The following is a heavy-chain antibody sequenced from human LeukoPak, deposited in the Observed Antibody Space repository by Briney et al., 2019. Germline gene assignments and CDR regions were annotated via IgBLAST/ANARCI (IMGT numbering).Heavy chain of an antibody. CDR2: ITASGDTT. D-gene: IGHD5-12*01. CDR1: GYTFTNYA. J-gene: IGHJ4*02. Sequence: GESLRLSCAASGYTFTNYAMTWVRQAPGKGLEWVSTITASGDTTYYADSVKGRFTISRDNSKTTLYLHMNSLRADDTAIYYCGKDRPYDYDYSTASFDYWGQGTLVTVSS. V-gene: IGHV3-23*01. CDR3: GKDRPYDYDYSTASFDY.